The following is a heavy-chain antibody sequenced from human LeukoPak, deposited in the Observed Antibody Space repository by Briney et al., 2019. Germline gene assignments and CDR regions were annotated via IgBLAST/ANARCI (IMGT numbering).Heavy chain of an antibody. J-gene: IGHJ4*02. CDR1: GGSISTYY. V-gene: IGHV4-59*01. Sequence: SETLSLTCTGSGGSISTYYWSWIRQPPGKGLEWIGYISYSGRTNYNPSLKSRVTISIDTSKNQFSLMMNSVTAADTAVYYCARKGDYGSGALYYFDYWGQGTLVTVSS. CDR3: ARKGDYGSGALYYFDY. CDR2: ISYSGRT. D-gene: IGHD3-10*01.